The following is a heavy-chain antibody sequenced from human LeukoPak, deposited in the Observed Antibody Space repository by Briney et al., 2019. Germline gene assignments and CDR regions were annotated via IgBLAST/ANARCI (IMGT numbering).Heavy chain of an antibody. CDR1: GGSISSSTYY. D-gene: IGHD2/OR15-2a*01. Sequence: SSETLSLTCTVSGGSISSSTYYWGWIRQPPGKGLEWIANIYYSGSAYYNLSLKSRVTISVDTSKNQFSLKLSSVTAADTAVYYCARNIIRGNWFDPWGQGTLVTVSS. CDR3: ARNIIRGNWFDP. CDR2: IYYSGSA. V-gene: IGHV4-39*01. J-gene: IGHJ5*02.